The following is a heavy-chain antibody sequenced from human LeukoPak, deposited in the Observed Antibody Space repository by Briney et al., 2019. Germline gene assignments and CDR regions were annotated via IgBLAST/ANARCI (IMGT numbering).Heavy chain of an antibody. CDR2: INPNSGGT. Sequence: ASVKVSCKASGYAFTGYYMHWVRQAPGQGLEWMGWINPNSGGTNYAQKFQGRVTMTRDTSISTAYMELSRLRSDDTAVYYCARDSVSSSWYAFYYFDYWGQGTLVTVSS. CDR3: ARDSVSSSWYAFYYFDY. J-gene: IGHJ4*02. V-gene: IGHV1-2*02. CDR1: GYAFTGYY. D-gene: IGHD6-13*01.